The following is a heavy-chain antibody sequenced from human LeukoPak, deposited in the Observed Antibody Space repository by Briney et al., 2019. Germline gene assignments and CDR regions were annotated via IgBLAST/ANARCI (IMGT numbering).Heavy chain of an antibody. J-gene: IGHJ4*02. Sequence: EASVKVSCKASGYTFTSYDIDWVRQATGQGLEWMGWMNPNSGNTGYAQKFQGRVTMTRNTSISTAYMELSSLRSEDTAVYYCARGGSSWYFDRSRLSDYWGQGTLVTVSS. CDR3: ARGGSSWYFDRSRLSDY. D-gene: IGHD6-13*01. CDR2: MNPNSGNT. V-gene: IGHV1-8*01. CDR1: GYTFTSYD.